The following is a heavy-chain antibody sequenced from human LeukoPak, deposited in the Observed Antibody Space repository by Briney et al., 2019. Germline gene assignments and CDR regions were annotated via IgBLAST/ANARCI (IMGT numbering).Heavy chain of an antibody. CDR1: GFTFSSYA. CDR3: ARDCSGGSCYYYGMDV. J-gene: IGHJ6*02. Sequence: GGSLRLSCAASGFTFSSYAMHWVRQAPGKGLEWVAVISYDGSNKYYADSVKGRFTISRDNSKNTLYLQMNSLRAEDTAVYYCARDCSGGSCYYYGMDVWGQGTTVTVSS. CDR2: ISYDGSNK. D-gene: IGHD2-15*01. V-gene: IGHV3-30-3*01.